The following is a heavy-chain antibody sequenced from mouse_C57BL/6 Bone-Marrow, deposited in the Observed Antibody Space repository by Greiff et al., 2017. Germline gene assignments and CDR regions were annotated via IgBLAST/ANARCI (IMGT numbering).Heavy chain of an antibody. Sequence: EADGVDFSRYWMSWVRQAPGNGQEWIGEINPDSSKINYAPSLKDKFIISRNNAKNTLNLQMSKVSTEDTALYYCAKWDGNYFDYWGQGTTLTVSS. J-gene: IGHJ2*01. CDR1: GVDFSRYW. V-gene: IGHV4-1*01. CDR2: INPDSSKI. D-gene: IGHD1-1*01. CDR3: AKWDGNYFDY.